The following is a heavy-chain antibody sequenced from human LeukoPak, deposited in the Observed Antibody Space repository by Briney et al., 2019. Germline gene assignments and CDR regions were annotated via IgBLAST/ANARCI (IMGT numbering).Heavy chain of an antibody. CDR1: GGSIISSNYY. J-gene: IGHJ4*02. CDR3: ESTLRFLPYRRFDY. CDR2: SYQRGSGSA. Sequence: SETLSLTCSVSGGSIISSNYYWGWIRQPPGKGLEGIGRSYQRGSGSAYDNPSLNTRLTVFEDTSKNQFFLRLSSVTAADTAVYYCESTLRFLPYRRFDYWGQGTLVTVPS. D-gene: IGHD3-3*01. V-gene: IGHV4-39*01.